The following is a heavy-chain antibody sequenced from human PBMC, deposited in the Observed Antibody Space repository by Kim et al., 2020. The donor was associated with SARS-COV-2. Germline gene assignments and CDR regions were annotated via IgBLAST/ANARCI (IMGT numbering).Heavy chain of an antibody. D-gene: IGHD6-13*01. Sequence: ADSVKGRFTISRDNAKNSLYLQMTSLRAEDTAVYYCARVSIAAALHAFDIWGQGTMVTVSS. V-gene: IGHV3-11*03. CDR3: ARVSIAAALHAFDI. J-gene: IGHJ3*02.